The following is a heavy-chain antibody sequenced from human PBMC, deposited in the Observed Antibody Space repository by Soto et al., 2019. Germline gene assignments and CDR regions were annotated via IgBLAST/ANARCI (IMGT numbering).Heavy chain of an antibody. CDR2: INSDESRT. J-gene: IGHJ4*02. CDR1: GFTFSSYW. D-gene: IGHD3-22*01. Sequence: EVQLVESGGGIVQPGGSLRLSCAASGFTFSSYWMHWVRQAPGKGLVWVSRINSDESRTSYADSAKGRFTISRDNAKNTVYLQMNSLRAEDTAVYYCARGDGDCYDGNGYLGRHWGQGTLVTVSS. V-gene: IGHV3-74*01. CDR3: ARGDGDCYDGNGYLGRH.